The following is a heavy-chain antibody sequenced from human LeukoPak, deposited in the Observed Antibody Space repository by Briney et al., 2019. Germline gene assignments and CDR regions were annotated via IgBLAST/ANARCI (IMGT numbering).Heavy chain of an antibody. CDR1: GGSFSGYY. V-gene: IGHV4-34*01. D-gene: IGHD6-19*01. CDR3: ARGPQRGIGVALYYYYGMDV. CDR2: INHSGST. Sequence: SETLSLTCAVYGGSFSGYYWSWIRQPPGKGLEWIGEINHSGSTNYNPSLKSRVTISVDTSKNQFSLKLSSVTAADTAVYYCARGPQRGIGVALYYYYGMDVWGQGTTVTVSS. J-gene: IGHJ6*02.